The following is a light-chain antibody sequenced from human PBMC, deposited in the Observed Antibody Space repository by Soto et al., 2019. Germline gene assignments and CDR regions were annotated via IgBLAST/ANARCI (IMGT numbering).Light chain of an antibody. CDR2: KAT. CDR3: QQYNDFQYT. CDR1: QSISSG. V-gene: IGKV1-5*03. Sequence: DIQMTQSPSTLSASVGDGVTITCRASQSISSGLAWYQQKPGKAPKLLIYKATNLQRGVPSRFSGSGSGTDFSLTISSLQPVDSATDDCQQYNDFQYTFGQGTKVEI. J-gene: IGKJ2*01.